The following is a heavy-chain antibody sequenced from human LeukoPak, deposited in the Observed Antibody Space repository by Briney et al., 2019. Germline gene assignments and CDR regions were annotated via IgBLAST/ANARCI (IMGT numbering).Heavy chain of an antibody. Sequence: ASVKVSCKASGYTFTGYYMHWVRQAPGQGLEWMGRINPNSGGTNYAQKFQGRVTMTRDTSISTAYMELSRLRSDDTAVYYCARTDDFWSGYYIMDVWGQGTTVTVSS. CDR1: GYTFTGYY. J-gene: IGHJ6*02. CDR2: INPNSGGT. CDR3: ARTDDFWSGYYIMDV. D-gene: IGHD3-3*01. V-gene: IGHV1-2*06.